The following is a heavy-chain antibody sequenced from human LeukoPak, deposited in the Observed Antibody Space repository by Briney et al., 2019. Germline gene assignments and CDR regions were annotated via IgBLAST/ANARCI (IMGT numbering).Heavy chain of an antibody. CDR2: INHSGST. V-gene: IGHV4-34*01. Sequence: SETLSLTCAVYGGSFSGYYWSWIRQPPGKGLEWIGAINHSGSTNYNPSLKSRVTISVDTSKNQFSLKLSSVTAADTAVYYCARKQLWPSIFDYWGQGTLVTVSS. CDR1: GGSFSGYY. J-gene: IGHJ4*02. D-gene: IGHD5-18*01. CDR3: ARKQLWPSIFDY.